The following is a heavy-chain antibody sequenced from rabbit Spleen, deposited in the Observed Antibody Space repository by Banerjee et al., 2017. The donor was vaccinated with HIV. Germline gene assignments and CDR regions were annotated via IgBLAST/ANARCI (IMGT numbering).Heavy chain of an antibody. CDR3: ARVGGVGVYGYATL. Sequence: QEQLVESGGGLVKPEGSLTLTCKASGFSFSDRDVMCWFRQAPGKGLEWIACINAATGKPVYATWAKGRFTISRTSSTTVTLRMTSLTAADTATYFCARVGGVGVYGYATLWGQGTLVTVS. V-gene: IGHV1S45*01. D-gene: IGHD6-1*01. CDR2: INAATGKP. J-gene: IGHJ3*01. CDR1: GFSFSDRDV.